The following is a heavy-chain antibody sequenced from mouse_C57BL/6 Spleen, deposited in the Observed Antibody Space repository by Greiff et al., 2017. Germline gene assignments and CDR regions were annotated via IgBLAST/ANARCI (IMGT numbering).Heavy chain of an antibody. Sequence: QVQLQQPGAELVMPGASVKLSCKASGYTFTSYWMHWVKQRPGQGLEWIGEIDPSDSYTNYNQKFKGKSTLTVDKSSSTAYMQLSSLTSEDSAVYYCARPTGNYLDYWGQGTTLTVSS. CDR3: ARPTGNYLDY. J-gene: IGHJ2*01. CDR1: GYTFTSYW. V-gene: IGHV1-69*01. D-gene: IGHD4-1*02. CDR2: IDPSDSYT.